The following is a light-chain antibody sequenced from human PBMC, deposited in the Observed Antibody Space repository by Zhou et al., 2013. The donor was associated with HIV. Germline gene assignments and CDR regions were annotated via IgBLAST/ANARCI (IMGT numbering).Light chain of an antibody. Sequence: ALRMTQSPSSVSASTGDRVTITCRASQGISSWLAWYQQKPGKAPKLLIYGASRVQSGVPSRFSGSGSGTDFSLTISGLQANDSATYYCLQHNSYPRTFGQGTKVEIK. V-gene: IGKV1-8*01. J-gene: IGKJ1*01. CDR1: QGISSW. CDR3: LQHNSYPRT. CDR2: GAS.